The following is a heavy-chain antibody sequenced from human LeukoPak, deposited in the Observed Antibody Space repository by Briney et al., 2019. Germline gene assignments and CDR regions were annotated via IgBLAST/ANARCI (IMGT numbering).Heavy chain of an antibody. J-gene: IGHJ4*02. CDR3: MTRDSIGY. D-gene: IGHD3-22*01. CDR2: IDVIGGGT. Sequence: GGSLRLSCAASGFTFSSYAMTWVRQAPGKGLEYVSAIDVIGGGTYYADSVKGRFTIFRDSSKNTLNLQMSSLRAEDTAVYYCMTRDSIGYWGQGTLVTVSS. V-gene: IGHV3-64D*09. CDR1: GFTFSSYA.